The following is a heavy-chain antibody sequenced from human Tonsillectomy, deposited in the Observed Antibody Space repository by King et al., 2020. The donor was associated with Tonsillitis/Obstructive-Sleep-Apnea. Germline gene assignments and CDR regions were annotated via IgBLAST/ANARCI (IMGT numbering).Heavy chain of an antibody. CDR3: AKDGTSVVVVPAAITEDY. Sequence: VQLVESGGGVVQPGRSLRLSCAASGFTFSSYGMHWVRQAPSKGLEWVAVISYDGSNKYYADSVKGRFTISRDNSKNTLYLQMNSLRAEDTAVYYCAKDGTSVVVVPAAITEDYWGQGTLVTVSS. D-gene: IGHD2-2*01. CDR2: ISYDGSNK. V-gene: IGHV3-30*18. J-gene: IGHJ4*02. CDR1: GFTFSSYG.